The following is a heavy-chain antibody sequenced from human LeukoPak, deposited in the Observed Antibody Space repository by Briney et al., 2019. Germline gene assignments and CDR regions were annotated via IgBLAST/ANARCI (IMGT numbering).Heavy chain of an antibody. CDR2: IKQDGSEK. CDR3: ARDLCDILTGYYTGSGWFDP. J-gene: IGHJ5*02. D-gene: IGHD3-9*01. V-gene: IGHV3-7*01. CDR1: GFTFSSYW. Sequence: GGSLRLSCAASGFTFSSYWMSWVRQAPGKGLEWVANIKQDGSEKYYVDSVKGRFTISRDNAKNSLYLQMNSLRAEDTAVYYCARDLCDILTGYYTGSGWFDPWGQGTLVTVSS.